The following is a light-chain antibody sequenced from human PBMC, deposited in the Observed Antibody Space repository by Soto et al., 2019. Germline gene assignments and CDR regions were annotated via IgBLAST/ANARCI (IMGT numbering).Light chain of an antibody. Sequence: EIVLTQSPATLSLSPGERATLSCRASQSVGSYLAWYQQKPGQAPRLLIYDASNRATGVPARFSGSGSGTDFTLTISSLEPEDFAVYYCQQRGNWPYTFGQGTKLEIK. CDR1: QSVGSY. CDR3: QQRGNWPYT. V-gene: IGKV3-11*01. J-gene: IGKJ2*01. CDR2: DAS.